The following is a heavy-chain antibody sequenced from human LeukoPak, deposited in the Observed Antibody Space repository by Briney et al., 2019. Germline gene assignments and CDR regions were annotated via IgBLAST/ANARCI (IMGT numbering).Heavy chain of an antibody. J-gene: IGHJ4*02. D-gene: IGHD2-21*02. V-gene: IGHV3-74*01. CDR1: GFTFRSYW. CDR2: INSDGSST. Sequence: GRSLRLSCAASGFTFRSYWMYWVRQAPGKGLVWVSRINSDGSSTSYADSVKGRFTISRDNAKNTLYLHMNSLRAGDTAVYYCVVANCGGDCSHWGQGTLVTVSS. CDR3: VVANCGGDCSH.